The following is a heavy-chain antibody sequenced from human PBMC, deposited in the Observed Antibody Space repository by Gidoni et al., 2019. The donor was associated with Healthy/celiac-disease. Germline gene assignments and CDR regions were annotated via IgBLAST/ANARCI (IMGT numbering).Heavy chain of an antibody. CDR1: GFNFDDYG. CDR3: ARAVYDYGDYYFDY. Sequence: EVQLVESGGGVVRPGGSLGLSCATSGFNFDDYGMRWVRQAPGKGLEWVSGINGNGGSTGNADSVKGRFTISRDNAKNSLYLQMNSLRAEDTALYYCARAVYDYGDYYFDYWGQGTLVTVSS. J-gene: IGHJ4*02. D-gene: IGHD4-17*01. V-gene: IGHV3-20*04. CDR2: INGNGGST.